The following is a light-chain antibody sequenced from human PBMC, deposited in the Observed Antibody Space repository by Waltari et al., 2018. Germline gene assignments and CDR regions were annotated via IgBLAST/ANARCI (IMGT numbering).Light chain of an antibody. CDR2: DVS. CDR3: CSYAGSYTFVV. Sequence: QSALTQPRSVSGSPGQSVTISCTGTSSDVGGYNYVSWYQPHPGKAPQLMIYDVSKRPAVVPARFSGSKSGNTASLTISGLQAEDEADYYCCSYAGSYTFVVFGGGTKLTVL. CDR1: SSDVGGYNY. J-gene: IGLJ2*01. V-gene: IGLV2-11*01.